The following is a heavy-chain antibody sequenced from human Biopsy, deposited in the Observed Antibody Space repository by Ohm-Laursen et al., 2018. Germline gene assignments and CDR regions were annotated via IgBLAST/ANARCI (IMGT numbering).Heavy chain of an antibody. J-gene: IGHJ5*02. CDR2: MIPSSGKT. Sequence: ASVKVSCKASGYSFSTYDVNWVRQARGQGLEWTGWMIPSSGKTGYAQRFQGRVTLTMNTSISTAYMELSGLRSEDTAVYFCARCYSRRVSIFEASIYWFDPWGQGTLVTASS. D-gene: IGHD3-10*01. V-gene: IGHV1-8*01. CDR3: ARCYSRRVSIFEASIYWFDP. CDR1: GYSFSTYD.